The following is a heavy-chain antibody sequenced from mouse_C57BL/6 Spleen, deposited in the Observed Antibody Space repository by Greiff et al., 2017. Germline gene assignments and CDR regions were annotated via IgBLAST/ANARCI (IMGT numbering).Heavy chain of an antibody. D-gene: IGHD5-1*01. V-gene: IGHV3-6*01. J-gene: IGHJ3*01. CDR2: ISYDGSN. CDR3: ARDQTYEGWFAY. Sequence: DVKLQESGPGLVKPSQSLSLTCSVTGYSITSGYYWNWIRQFPGNKLEWMGYISYDGSNNYNPSLKNRISITRDTSKNQFFLKLNSVTTEDTATYYCARDQTYEGWFAYWGQGTLVTVSA. CDR1: GYSITSGYY.